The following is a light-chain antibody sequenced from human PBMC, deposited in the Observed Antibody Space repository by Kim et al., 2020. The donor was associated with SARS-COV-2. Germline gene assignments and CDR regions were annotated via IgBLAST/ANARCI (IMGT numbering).Light chain of an antibody. V-gene: IGKV3-20*01. J-gene: IGKJ2*01. Sequence: LSPGERATHSCRASQSVSSSYVAWYQQKPGQPPRLLIYGASSRATGIPDRFSGSGSGTDFTLTISRLEPEDFAVYYCQQYGSSLYTFGQGTKLEI. CDR1: QSVSSSY. CDR3: QQYGSSLYT. CDR2: GAS.